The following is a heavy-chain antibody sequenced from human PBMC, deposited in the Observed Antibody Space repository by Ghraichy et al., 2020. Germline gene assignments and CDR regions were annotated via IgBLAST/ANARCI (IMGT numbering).Heavy chain of an antibody. Sequence: ASVKVSCKASGYTFSSYSMHWVRQAPGQSLEWMGRVYAVNGKTKYSQKFQDRVTLSRDTSEMTAYMELSRLTSEDTGVYFCARGTEGGDAYDIWGQGTTVTVSS. CDR2: VYAVNGKT. V-gene: IGHV1-3*01. D-gene: IGHD1-14*01. CDR1: GYTFSSYS. J-gene: IGHJ3*02. CDR3: ARGTEGGDAYDI.